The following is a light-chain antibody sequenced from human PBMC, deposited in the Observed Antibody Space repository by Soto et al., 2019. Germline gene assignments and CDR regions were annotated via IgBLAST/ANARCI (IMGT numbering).Light chain of an antibody. CDR3: ETWDSDTRV. Sequence: QPVLTQSSSASASLGSSVKLTCTLSSGHSSYIIAWHQQQPGKAPRYLMKLEGSGSYNKGSGVPDCFSGSGSGADRYLTISNLQFEDEADYYCETWDSDTRVFGGGTKLTVL. CDR2: LEGSGSY. V-gene: IGLV4-60*02. CDR1: SGHSSYI. J-gene: IGLJ3*02.